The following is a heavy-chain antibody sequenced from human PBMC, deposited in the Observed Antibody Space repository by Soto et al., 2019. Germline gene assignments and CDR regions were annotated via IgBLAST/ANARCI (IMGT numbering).Heavy chain of an antibody. Sequence: QVQLVESGGGVVQPGRSLRLFCAASGFTFSSYGMHWVRQAPGKGLEWVAVISYDGSNKYYADSVKGRFTISRDNSKNTLYLQMNSLRAEDTAVYYCAKDRSASGYYPQWSSYFDYWGQGTLVTVSS. V-gene: IGHV3-30*18. CDR3: AKDRSASGYYPQWSSYFDY. CDR2: ISYDGSNK. D-gene: IGHD3-22*01. CDR1: GFTFSSYG. J-gene: IGHJ4*02.